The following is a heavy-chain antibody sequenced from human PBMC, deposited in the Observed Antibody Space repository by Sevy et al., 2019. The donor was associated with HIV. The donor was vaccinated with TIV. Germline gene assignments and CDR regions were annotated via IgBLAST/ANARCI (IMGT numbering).Heavy chain of an antibody. CDR1: GFTFAKYS. CDR2: FSFGCGRI. J-gene: IGHJ4*02. Sequence: GGSLRLSCAASGFTFAKYSMSWVRQAPGKGLEWVSTFSFGCGRINYADSVKGRFTISRDDSKNTPLLQMNSLRAEDTATYFCAREGCTQPHDYWGQGTLVTVSS. V-gene: IGHV3-23*01. CDR3: AREGCTQPHDY. D-gene: IGHD2-8*01.